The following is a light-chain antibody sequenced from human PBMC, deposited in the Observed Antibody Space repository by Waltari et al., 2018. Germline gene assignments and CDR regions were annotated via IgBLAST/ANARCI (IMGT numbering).Light chain of an antibody. V-gene: IGKV3-20*01. J-gene: IGKJ1*01. Sequence: DIVLTQSPRSLSSSPGERVTLSCRASQSVSRALAWYQQKPGQAPRLLIFGASNRATGIPDRFSGSGSETDFSLTISRLEPEDFAVYYCQHYVRLPATFGRGTKVEIK. CDR2: GAS. CDR1: QSVSRA. CDR3: QHYVRLPAT.